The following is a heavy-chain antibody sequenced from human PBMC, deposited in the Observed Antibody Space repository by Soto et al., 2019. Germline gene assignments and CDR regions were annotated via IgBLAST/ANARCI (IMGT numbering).Heavy chain of an antibody. V-gene: IGHV4-59*08. D-gene: IGHD6-13*01. Sequence: QVQLQESGPGLVKPSETLSLTCTVSGGSISSYYWSWIRQPPGKGLEWIGYIYYSGITNYNPSLKSRVTISVDTSKNQFSLKLSSVTAADTAVYYCARQQLVSWFDPWGQGTLVTVSS. CDR1: GGSISSYY. J-gene: IGHJ5*02. CDR3: ARQQLVSWFDP. CDR2: IYYSGIT.